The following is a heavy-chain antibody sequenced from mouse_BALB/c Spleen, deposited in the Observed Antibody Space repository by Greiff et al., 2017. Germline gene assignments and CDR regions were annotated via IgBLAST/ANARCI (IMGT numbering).Heavy chain of an antibody. CDR3: TREGLAGVFAY. CDR2: IYPGSGST. J-gene: IGHJ3*01. V-gene: IGHV1S22*01. CDR1: GYTFTSYW. Sequence: LQQPGSELVRPGASVKLSCKASGYTFTSYWMHWVKQRHGQGLEWIGNIYPGSGSTNYDEKFKSKGTLTVDTSSSTAYMHLSSLTSEDSAVYYCTREGLAGVFAYWGQGTLVTVSA.